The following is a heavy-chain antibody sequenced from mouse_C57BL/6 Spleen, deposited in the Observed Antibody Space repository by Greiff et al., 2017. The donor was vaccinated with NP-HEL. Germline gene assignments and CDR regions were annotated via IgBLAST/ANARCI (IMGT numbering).Heavy chain of an antibody. CDR3: AGNYYGSSCFDY. J-gene: IGHJ2*01. Sequence: QVQLQQPGAELVKPGASVKLSCKASGYTFTSYWMHWVKQRPGQGLEWIGMIHPNSGSTNYNEKFKSKATLTVDKSSSTAYMQLSSLTSEDSAVHYCAGNYYGSSCFDYWGQGTTLTVSS. CDR1: GYTFTSYW. D-gene: IGHD1-1*01. CDR2: IHPNSGST. V-gene: IGHV1-64*01.